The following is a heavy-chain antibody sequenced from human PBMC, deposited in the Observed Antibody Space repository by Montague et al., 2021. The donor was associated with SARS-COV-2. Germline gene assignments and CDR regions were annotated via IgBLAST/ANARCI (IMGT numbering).Heavy chain of an antibody. D-gene: IGHD2-15*01. J-gene: IGHJ4*02. CDR2: IYASGGT. CDR1: GEPISGFF. CDR3: ARGVVADPPVVDY. V-gene: IGHV4-4*07. Sequence: SETLSLTCSVSGEPISGFFWNWIRQPAGKGLEWIGRIYASGGTDYNPSLESRVTMSVDTSKNQFSLKVNSVTAADTATYYCARGVVADPPVVDYWGRGTLVTVSS.